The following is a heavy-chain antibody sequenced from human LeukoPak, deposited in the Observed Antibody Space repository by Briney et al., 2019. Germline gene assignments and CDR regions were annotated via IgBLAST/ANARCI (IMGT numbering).Heavy chain of an antibody. CDR1: GLTFSNYW. CDR2: IKQDGSEK. D-gene: IGHD3-16*01. Sequence: GGSPRLSCAASGLTFSNYWMDWVRQAPGKGLEWVANIKQDGSEKNYVDSVKGRFIIPRDNAKNSLYLQMNTLRADDTAVYYCARDGFGTGSNWGQGTLVTVSS. V-gene: IGHV3-7*03. CDR3: ARDGFGTGSN. J-gene: IGHJ4*02.